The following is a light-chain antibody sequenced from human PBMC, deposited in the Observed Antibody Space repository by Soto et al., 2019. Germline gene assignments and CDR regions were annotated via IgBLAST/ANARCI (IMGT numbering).Light chain of an antibody. J-gene: IGLJ1*01. V-gene: IGLV1-40*01. CDR3: QSYDNSLSGHV. CDR1: SSNIGAGYD. Sequence: QSVLTQPPSVSGAPGQRVTISCTGSSSNIGAGYDVHWYQQLPGTPPKLLIYGNSNRPSGVPDRFSGSKSGTSASLAITGLQAEDEADYYCQSYDNSLSGHVFGPGNEVTDL. CDR2: GNS.